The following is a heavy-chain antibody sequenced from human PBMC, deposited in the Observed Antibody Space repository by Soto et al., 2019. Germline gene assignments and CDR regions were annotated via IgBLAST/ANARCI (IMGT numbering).Heavy chain of an antibody. Sequence: QVQLVQSGAEVKKPGASVKVSCEASGYTFTGYYMHWVRQAPGQGFEWMGRISPKSGGTNYALKFQGRVTMTWDTSLNTAYMELSSLMFEDTAVYYCARPPGYVSDWYYFDLWGQGTLVTVSS. CDR3: ARPPGYVSDWYYFDL. CDR1: GYTFTGYY. D-gene: IGHD3-9*01. CDR2: ISPKSGGT. J-gene: IGHJ4*02. V-gene: IGHV1-2*02.